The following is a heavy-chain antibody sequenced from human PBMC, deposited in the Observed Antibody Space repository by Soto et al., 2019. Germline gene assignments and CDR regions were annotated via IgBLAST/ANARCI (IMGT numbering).Heavy chain of an antibody. CDR2: IIPIFRTT. J-gene: IGHJ6*02. V-gene: IGHV1-69*01. D-gene: IGHD2-2*01. Sequence: HVQLVQSGAEVKKPGSSVKVSCKASGDTFSNYAISWVRQAPGQGLEWMGGIIPIFRTTDYAQNFQGRVTITADDSTSTAYMELSSLRSEDTAVYFCARDMIPAAPAYKYYAMDVWGQGTPVTVSS. CDR3: ARDMIPAAPAYKYYAMDV. CDR1: GDTFSNYA.